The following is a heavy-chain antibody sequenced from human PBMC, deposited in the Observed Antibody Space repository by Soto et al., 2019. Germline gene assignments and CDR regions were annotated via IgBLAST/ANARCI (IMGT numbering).Heavy chain of an antibody. Sequence: GGSLRLSCAASGFMFDTFAMTWVRQAPGKGLEWVSAISGSASTSYYADSVKGRFTISRDNSRNTLFLQMNSLRVEDTAVYYCAKDLGQWRPFDPWRQGTLVTVSS. CDR1: GFMFDTFA. V-gene: IGHV3-23*01. CDR3: AKDLGQWRPFDP. J-gene: IGHJ5*02. D-gene: IGHD6-19*01. CDR2: ISGSASTS.